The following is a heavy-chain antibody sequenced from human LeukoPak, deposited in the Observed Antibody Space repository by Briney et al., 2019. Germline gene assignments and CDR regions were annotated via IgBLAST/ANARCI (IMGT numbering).Heavy chain of an antibody. D-gene: IGHD1-26*01. CDR3: ARDSYSGSYGDAFDI. CDR2: IIPIFGTA. V-gene: IGHV1-69*13. J-gene: IGHJ3*02. CDR1: GGTFSSYA. Sequence: SVKVSCKASGGTFSSYAISWVRQASGQGLEWMGGIIPIFGTANYAQKFQGRVTITADESTSTAYMELSSLRSEDTAVYYCARDSYSGSYGDAFDIWGQGTMVTVSS.